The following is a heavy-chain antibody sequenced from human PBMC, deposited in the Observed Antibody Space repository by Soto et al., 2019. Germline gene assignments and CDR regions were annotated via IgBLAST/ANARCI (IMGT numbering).Heavy chain of an antibody. J-gene: IGHJ4*02. V-gene: IGHV1-69*13. D-gene: IGHD3-10*01. CDR1: GGTFSSYA. CDR3: ARLSSSMVRGVMTETDY. CDR2: IIPIFGTA. Sequence: ASVKVSCKASGGTFSSYAISWVRQAPGQGLEWMGGIIPIFGTANYAQKFQGRVTITADESTSTAYMELSSLRSEDTAVYYCARLSSSMVRGVMTETDYWGQGTLVTVSS.